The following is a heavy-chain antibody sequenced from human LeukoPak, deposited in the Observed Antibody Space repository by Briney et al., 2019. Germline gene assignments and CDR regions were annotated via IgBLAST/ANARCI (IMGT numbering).Heavy chain of an antibody. CDR1: GFTLSNYD. Sequence: GGSLRLSCAASGFTLSNYDMNWVRQAPGKGLEWVSSISTSSRYIYYKDSVRGRFTISRDDAKSSLYLEMNSLRAEDTAVCYCARADCSSSTCYLRRSWFDPWGQGTLVTVSS. V-gene: IGHV3-21*01. J-gene: IGHJ5*02. CDR3: ARADCSSSTCYLRRSWFDP. CDR2: ISTSSRYI. D-gene: IGHD2-2*01.